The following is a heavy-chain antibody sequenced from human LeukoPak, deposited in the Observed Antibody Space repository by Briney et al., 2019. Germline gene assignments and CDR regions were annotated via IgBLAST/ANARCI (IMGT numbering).Heavy chain of an antibody. V-gene: IGHV3-21*04. J-gene: IGHJ1*01. D-gene: IGHD3-22*01. CDR2: ISSGGDYK. Sequence: GGSLRLSCAASGFTFSSFSMNWVRQAPGKGLEWVSSISSGGDYKHYADSVKGRLTISRDNAKNSLFLQMNSLRAEDTAVYYCAKDSFRDTSGSYYKYFQHWGQGTLVTVSS. CDR1: GFTFSSFS. CDR3: AKDSFRDTSGSYYKYFQH.